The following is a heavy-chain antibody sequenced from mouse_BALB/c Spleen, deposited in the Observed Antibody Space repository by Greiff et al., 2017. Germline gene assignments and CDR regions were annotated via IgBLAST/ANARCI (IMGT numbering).Heavy chain of an antibody. CDR2: IYPGSGST. J-gene: IGHJ3*01. D-gene: IGHD2-1*01. V-gene: IGHV1S22*01. CDR3: TRHYGNPAWFAY. CDR1: GYTFTSYW. Sequence: LQQPGSELVRPGASVKLSCKASGYTFTSYWMHWVKQRPGQGLEWIGNIYPGSGSTNYDEKFKSKATLTVDTSSSTAYMQLSSLTSEDSAVYYCTRHYGNPAWFAYWGQGTLVTVSA.